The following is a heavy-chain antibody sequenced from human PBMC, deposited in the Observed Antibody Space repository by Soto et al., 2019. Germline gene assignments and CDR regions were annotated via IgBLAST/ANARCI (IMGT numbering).Heavy chain of an antibody. CDR1: GFTFSNAW. CDR3: TTHSYGFEY. V-gene: IGHV3-15*01. Sequence: PGGSLRLSCAASGFTFSNAWMSWVRQVPGRGLEWVGRTKSKSDGETTDYPAPVKGRFTISRDDSENTLYLQLNSLKTEDTAVYYCTTHSYGFEYWGQGTLVTVSS. D-gene: IGHD1-26*01. J-gene: IGHJ4*02. CDR2: TKSKSDGETT.